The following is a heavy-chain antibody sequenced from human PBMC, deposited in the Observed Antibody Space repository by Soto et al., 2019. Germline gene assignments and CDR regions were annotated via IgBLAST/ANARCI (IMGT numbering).Heavy chain of an antibody. J-gene: IGHJ4*02. CDR1: GYTFTSYG. CDR2: ISAYNGNT. V-gene: IGHV1-18*01. D-gene: IGHD6-19*01. Sequence: ASVKVSCKASGYTFTSYGISWVRQAPGQGLEWMGWISAYNGNTNYAQKLQGRVTMTTDTSTSTAYMELRSLRSDDTAVYYCASSSQGYSSGWYISEYYFDYWGQGTLVTVSS. CDR3: ASSSQGYSSGWYISEYYFDY.